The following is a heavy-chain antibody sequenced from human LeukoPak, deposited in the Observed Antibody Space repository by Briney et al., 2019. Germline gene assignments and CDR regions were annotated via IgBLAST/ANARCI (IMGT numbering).Heavy chain of an antibody. Sequence: SQTLSLTCAVSGGSISSGGYSWSWIRQPPGKGLEWIGYIYHSGSTYYNPSLKSRVTISVDRSKNQFSLKLSSVTAADTAVYYCARQVGYYDRNYYYGMDVWGQGTTVTVSS. J-gene: IGHJ6*02. D-gene: IGHD3-22*01. CDR1: GGSISSGGYS. CDR2: IYHSGST. CDR3: ARQVGYYDRNYYYGMDV. V-gene: IGHV4-30-2*01.